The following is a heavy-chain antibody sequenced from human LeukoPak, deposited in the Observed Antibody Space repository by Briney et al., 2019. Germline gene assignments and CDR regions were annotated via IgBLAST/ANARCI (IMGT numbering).Heavy chain of an antibody. CDR1: GFTFDDYA. Sequence: PGGSLRLSCAASGFTFDDYAMHWVRQAPGKGLEWVSGISWNSGSIGYADSVKGRFTISRDNAKNSLYLQMNSLRAEDTALYYCAKCMGRFLEWTFDYWGQGTLVTVSS. J-gene: IGHJ4*02. CDR2: ISWNSGSI. V-gene: IGHV3-9*01. D-gene: IGHD3-3*01. CDR3: AKCMGRFLEWTFDY.